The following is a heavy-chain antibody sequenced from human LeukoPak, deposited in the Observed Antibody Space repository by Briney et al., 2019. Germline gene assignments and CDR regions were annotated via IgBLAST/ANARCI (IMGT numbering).Heavy chain of an antibody. Sequence: PGGSLRLSCAASGFTFSDYYMTWIRQAPGKGLEWLSYISGNSRHTDYADFVKGRFIISRDNAKNSLYLQMNGLRVEDTAVYYCARNSYSLAAAGKSDYWGQGTLVTVSS. CDR3: ARNSYSLAAAGKSDY. V-gene: IGHV3-11*06. CDR1: GFTFSDYY. CDR2: ISGNSRHT. J-gene: IGHJ4*02. D-gene: IGHD6-13*01.